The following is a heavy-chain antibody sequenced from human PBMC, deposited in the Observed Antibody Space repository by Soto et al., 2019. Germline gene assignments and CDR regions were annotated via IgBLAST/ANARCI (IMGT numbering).Heavy chain of an antibody. CDR1: GEAVGSGQSY. CDR3: SSGRADSAVSSLGRSMDV. V-gene: IGHV4-61*01. Sequence: QVQLQESGPGLVKPSETLSLLCFVSGEAVGSGQSYWNWIRQAPGKGLEWIGQTSVTGAMKYSASLKSRVIMSVDTSKSQISLTLTAVTAAYSATYFCSSGRADSAVSSLGRSMDVCGQGTTVTVAS. D-gene: IGHD2-2*01. CDR2: TSVTGAM. J-gene: IGHJ6*02.